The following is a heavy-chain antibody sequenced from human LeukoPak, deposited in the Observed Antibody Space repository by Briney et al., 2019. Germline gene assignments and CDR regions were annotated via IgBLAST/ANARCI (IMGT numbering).Heavy chain of an antibody. V-gene: IGHV3-21*01. CDR3: ARVGDYGENY. J-gene: IGHJ4*02. Sequence: PGRSLRLSCAASGFTFSSYSMNWVRQAPGKGLEWVSSISSSSSYIYYADSVKGRFTISRDNAKNSLYLQMNSRRAEDTAVYYCARVGDYGENYWGQGTLVTVSS. CDR1: GFTFSSYS. D-gene: IGHD4-17*01. CDR2: ISSSSSYI.